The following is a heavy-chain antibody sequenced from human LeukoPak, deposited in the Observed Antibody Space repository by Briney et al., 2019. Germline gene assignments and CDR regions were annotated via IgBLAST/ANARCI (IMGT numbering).Heavy chain of an antibody. V-gene: IGHV3-48*01. CDR1: GFSFNTYS. Sequence: GGSLRLSCAASGFSFNTYSMNWVRQAPGKGLEWVSYVRSNDNTIYYADSVRGRVTISSDNAQNSLYLQMNSLRAEDTAVYYCVRDVHFSFDSWGQGTLVTVSS. J-gene: IGHJ4*02. CDR2: VRSNDNTI. CDR3: VRDVHFSFDS.